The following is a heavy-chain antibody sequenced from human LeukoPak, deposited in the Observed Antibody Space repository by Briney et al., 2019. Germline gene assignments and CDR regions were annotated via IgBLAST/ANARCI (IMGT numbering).Heavy chain of an antibody. CDR1: GFTFSNYA. V-gene: IGHV3-23*01. CDR2: ISGGSEDT. D-gene: IGHD6-13*01. CDR3: ARTIAQYSNSWLYFYYGLDV. J-gene: IGHJ6*02. Sequence: PGGSLSLSCAGSGFTFSNYAMIWVRQAPGKGLEWVSSISGGSEDTYYADSVKGRFTISRDNSKTTLYLQMNSLRAEDTAVYYCARTIAQYSNSWLYFYYGLDVWGQGTTVTVSS.